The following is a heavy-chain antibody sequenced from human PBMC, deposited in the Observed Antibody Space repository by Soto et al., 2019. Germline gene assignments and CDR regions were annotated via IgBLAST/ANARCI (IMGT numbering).Heavy chain of an antibody. J-gene: IGHJ4*02. CDR2: ISAYNGNT. Sequence: PSVKVSCKASGYTYTSYGISWVQQAPGQGLEWMGWISAYNGNTNYAQKLQGRVTMTTDTSTSTAYMELRSLRSDDTAVYYCARVRRYSSSWYPAPFDYWGQGTQVTV. V-gene: IGHV1-18*04. D-gene: IGHD6-13*01. CDR1: GYTYTSYG. CDR3: ARVRRYSSSWYPAPFDY.